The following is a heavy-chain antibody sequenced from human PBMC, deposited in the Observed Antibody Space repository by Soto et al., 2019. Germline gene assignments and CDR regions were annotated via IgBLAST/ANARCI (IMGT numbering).Heavy chain of an antibody. CDR3: ARGPRTQLWFPNVY. CDR1: GYTFSDYY. Sequence: GGPVKVSCKASGYTFSDYYLHWLRQAPGQGLEWMGWISPKSGGTHYAPKFEGRVTLTTDTSISTAFMELSRLTSDDTAVYYCARGPRTQLWFPNVYWGQGTLVTVSS. V-gene: IGHV1-2*02. J-gene: IGHJ4*02. D-gene: IGHD5-18*01. CDR2: ISPKSGGT.